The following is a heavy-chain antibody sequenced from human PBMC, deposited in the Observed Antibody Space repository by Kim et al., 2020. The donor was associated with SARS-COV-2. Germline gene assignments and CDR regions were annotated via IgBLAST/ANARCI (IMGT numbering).Heavy chain of an antibody. Sequence: GGSLRLSCAASGFTFSRYGLHWVRQAPGKGLEWLAVISHDESEKLYADSVKGRFTISRDTSNSMLYLEMKSLKTEDTAVYFCAKGSTGSGYSSADHWGQGTLVTTAS. D-gene: IGHD5-12*01. J-gene: IGHJ5*02. CDR2: ISHDESEK. CDR3: AKGSTGSGYSSADH. CDR1: GFTFSRYG. V-gene: IGHV3-30*18.